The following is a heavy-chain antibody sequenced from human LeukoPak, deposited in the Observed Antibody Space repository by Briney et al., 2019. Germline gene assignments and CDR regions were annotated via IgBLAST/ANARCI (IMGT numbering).Heavy chain of an antibody. Sequence: NPGGSLRLSCAASGFTFSSYGMNWVRQAPGKGLEWVSSISSSSSYIYYADSVKGRFTISRDNAKNSLYLQMNSLRAEDTAVYYCARDSGADYYYMDVWGKGTTVTVSS. CDR2: ISSSSSYI. D-gene: IGHD3-10*01. J-gene: IGHJ6*03. V-gene: IGHV3-21*01. CDR1: GFTFSSYG. CDR3: ARDSGADYYYMDV.